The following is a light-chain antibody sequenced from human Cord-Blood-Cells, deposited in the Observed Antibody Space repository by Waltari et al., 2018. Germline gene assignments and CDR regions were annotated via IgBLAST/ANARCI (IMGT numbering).Light chain of an antibody. CDR2: EVS. CDR1: SSDVGGYNS. J-gene: IGLJ1*01. CDR3: SSYTSSSTLYV. Sequence: QSALTQPASVSGSPGQSITISCTGTSSDVGGYNSASWYQQHPGKAPKLMIYEVSNRPSGVSNRFSGSKSGNTASLTISGLQAEDGADYYCSSYTSSSTLYVFGTGTKVTVL. V-gene: IGLV2-14*01.